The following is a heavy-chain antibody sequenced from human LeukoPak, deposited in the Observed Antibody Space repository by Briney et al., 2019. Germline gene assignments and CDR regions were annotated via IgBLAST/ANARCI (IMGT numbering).Heavy chain of an antibody. CDR2: ISGSGATT. J-gene: IGHJ4*02. Sequence: GGSLRLSCAASGFTFSSYAMSWARQAPGKGLEWVSAISGSGATTYYADSVRGRFSISRDISKNTLYLQMNSLRVEDTAVYYCATSGSGWCRFDYWGQGTLVSVSS. V-gene: IGHV3-23*01. D-gene: IGHD6-19*01. CDR1: GFTFSSYA. CDR3: ATSGSGWCRFDY.